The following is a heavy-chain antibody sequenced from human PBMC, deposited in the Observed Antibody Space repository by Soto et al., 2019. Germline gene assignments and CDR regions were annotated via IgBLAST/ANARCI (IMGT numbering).Heavy chain of an antibody. Sequence: SGPTLMNPTQTLTLPCTFSGFSLSTSEVGVGWIRQPPGKALEWLALIYWNGDKHYSPSLKTRLTITKDTSKNQVVLTMTNMDPVDTATYYCAHSRRDCNFILPRLLDYRRPRTLVTVSS. D-gene: IGHD3-3*01. CDR3: AHSRRDCNFILPRLLDY. J-gene: IGHJ4*01. CDR1: GFSLSTSEVG. V-gene: IGHV2-5*01. CDR2: IYWNGDK.